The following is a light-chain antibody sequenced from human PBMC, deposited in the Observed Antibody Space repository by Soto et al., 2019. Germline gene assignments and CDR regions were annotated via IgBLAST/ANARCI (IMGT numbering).Light chain of an antibody. Sequence: QSALTQPPSVSGAPGQRVTISCTGSGSNIGTGYDVHWYQQLPGTAPKLLIYSNANRPSGVPDRFSGSKSGTSASLAITGLQAEDEADYYCQSYDSSLSSYVFGPGTKVTVL. CDR3: QSYDSSLSSYV. J-gene: IGLJ1*01. CDR2: SNA. CDR1: GSNIGTGYD. V-gene: IGLV1-40*01.